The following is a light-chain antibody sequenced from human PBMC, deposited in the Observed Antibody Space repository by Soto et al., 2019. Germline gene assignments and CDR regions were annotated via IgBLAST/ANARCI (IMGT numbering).Light chain of an antibody. V-gene: IGKV3D-20*02. CDR1: QSVSSSY. Sequence: EIVLTQSPGTLSLSPGERSTLSFRSSQSVSSSYLAWYQQKPGQAPRLLIYGASSRATDIPARFIGSGSGTDFTLTISSLEPEDFAVYYCQQRSNWPPRVTFGQGTRLEIK. J-gene: IGKJ5*01. CDR3: QQRSNWPPRVT. CDR2: GAS.